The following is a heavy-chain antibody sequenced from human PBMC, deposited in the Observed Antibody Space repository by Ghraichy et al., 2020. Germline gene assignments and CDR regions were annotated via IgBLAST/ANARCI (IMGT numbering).Heavy chain of an antibody. D-gene: IGHD3-10*01. J-gene: IGHJ4*02. CDR2: IRYDGGQK. CDR3: VRVALGSRDYGDY. CDR1: GFDFNRHW. Sequence: GESLNISCVASGFDFNRHWMSWVRQAPGKGLEWLANIRYDGGQKYDVDSVRGRFIISRDNGKNSLYLQMNSLRAEDTAVYYCVRVALGSRDYGDYWGQGALVTVSS. V-gene: IGHV3-7*03.